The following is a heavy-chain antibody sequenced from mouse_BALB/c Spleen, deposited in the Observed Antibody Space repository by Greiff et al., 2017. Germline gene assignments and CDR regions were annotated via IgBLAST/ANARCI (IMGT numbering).Heavy chain of an antibody. D-gene: IGHD2-14*01. CDR2: ISYSGST. J-gene: IGHJ3*01. V-gene: IGHV3-2*02. CDR3: ARYYRYAWFAY. Sequence: DVQLVESGPGLVKPSQSLSLTCTVTGYSITSDYAWNWIRQFPGNKLEWMGYISYSGSTSYNPSLKSRISITRDTSKNQFFLQLNSVTTEDTATYYCARYYRYAWFAYWGQGTLVTVSA. CDR1: GYSITSDYA.